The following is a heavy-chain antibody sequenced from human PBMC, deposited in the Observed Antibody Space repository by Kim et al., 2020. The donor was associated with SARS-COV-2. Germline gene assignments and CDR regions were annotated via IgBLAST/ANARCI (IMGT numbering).Heavy chain of an antibody. CDR2: ISFDGSNK. CDR1: GFTFSSYA. CDR3: ARQGDRGPTYWFDP. D-gene: IGHD1-26*01. Sequence: GGSLRLSCAASGFTFSSYAMLWVRQAPGKGLEWVAVISFDGSNKYYGYSVKGRFTVSRDNSKNTLYLQMNSLRAEDTAVYYCARQGDRGPTYWFDPWGQGTLVTVPS. J-gene: IGHJ5*02. V-gene: IGHV3-30*04.